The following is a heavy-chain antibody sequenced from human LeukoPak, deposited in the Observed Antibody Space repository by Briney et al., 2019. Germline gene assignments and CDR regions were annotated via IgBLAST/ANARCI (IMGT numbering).Heavy chain of an antibody. J-gene: IGHJ4*02. V-gene: IGHV1-2*02. CDR3: ARGYYDSSGYYYSDEPVLIDY. CDR1: GYTFTGYY. D-gene: IGHD3-22*01. Sequence: ASVKVSCKASGYTFTGYYMHWVRQAPGQGLEWMGWINPNSGGTNYAQKFQGRVTMTRDTSISTAYMELSSLRSEDTAVYYCARGYYDSSGYYYSDEPVLIDYWGQGTLVTVSS. CDR2: INPNSGGT.